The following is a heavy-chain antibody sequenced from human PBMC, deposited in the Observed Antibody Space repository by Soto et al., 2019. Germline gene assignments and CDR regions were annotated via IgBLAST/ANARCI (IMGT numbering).Heavy chain of an antibody. CDR1: DGSLGRYY. Sequence: SETLSLTCTVPDGSLGRYYWSWIRHPPGKGLECIGYIYYSGSTNYNPSLKSRVTISVDTSKNQFSLKLNSVTAADTAVYYCARLGANAYCGGDGYLDPWGQGPLVAVS. V-gene: IGHV4-59*01. CDR2: IYYSGST. J-gene: IGHJ5*02. D-gene: IGHD2-21*02. CDR3: ARLGANAYCGGDGYLDP.